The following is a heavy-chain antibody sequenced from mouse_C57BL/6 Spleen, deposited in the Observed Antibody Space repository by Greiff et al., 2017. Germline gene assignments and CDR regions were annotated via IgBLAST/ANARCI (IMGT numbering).Heavy chain of an antibody. CDR3: ARREKNYDYFDY. V-gene: IGHV1-72*01. Sequence: QVQLQQPGAELVKPGASVKLSCKASGYTFTSYWMHWVKQRPGRGLGWIGRIDPNRGGTKYNEKFKSKATLTVDKPSSTAYMQLSSLTSEDSAVYYCARREKNYDYFDYWGQGTTLTVSS. CDR2: IDPNRGGT. J-gene: IGHJ2*01. CDR1: GYTFTSYW. D-gene: IGHD1-1*01.